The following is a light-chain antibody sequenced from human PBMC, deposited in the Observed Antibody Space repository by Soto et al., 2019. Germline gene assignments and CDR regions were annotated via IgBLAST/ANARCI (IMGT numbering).Light chain of an antibody. CDR1: SGHSSYA. Sequence: QLVLTQSPSASACLGASVKLTCTLSSGHSSYAIAWHQQHPEKGPRYLMKLNSAGSHSKGDGIPDRFSGSSSGAERYLTISSLQSEDEADYYCQTWGTGIQVFGGGTKLTVL. CDR2: LNSAGSH. V-gene: IGLV4-69*01. CDR3: QTWGTGIQV. J-gene: IGLJ2*01.